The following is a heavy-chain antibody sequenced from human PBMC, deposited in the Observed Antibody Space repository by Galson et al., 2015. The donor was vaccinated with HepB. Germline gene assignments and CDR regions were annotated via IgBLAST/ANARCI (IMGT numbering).Heavy chain of an antibody. CDR3: ARDGGYCSSTSCYVYYYYYYMDV. Sequence: SVKVSCKASGYTFIEYYIHWVRQAPGQGLEYMGYINPNSGGTNYAQKFQGRVTMTRDTSVSTAYMELSRLRSDDTAVYYCARDGGYCSSTSCYVYYYYYYMDVWGKGTTVTVSS. CDR2: INPNSGGT. CDR1: GYTFIEYY. V-gene: IGHV1-2*02. J-gene: IGHJ6*03. D-gene: IGHD2-2*01.